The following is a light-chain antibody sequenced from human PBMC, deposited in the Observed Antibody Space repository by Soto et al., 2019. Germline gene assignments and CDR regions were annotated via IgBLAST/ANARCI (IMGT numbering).Light chain of an antibody. J-gene: IGKJ5*01. CDR3: QQYNTWPIT. V-gene: IGKV3-15*01. CDR2: GAS. Sequence: EIVMTQSPATLSVSPGETATLSCRASQSVSSNLGWYQQKPGQAPRLLIYGASTRATGIPARFSGSGSGTEFTLTISSLQSEDFADYSCQQYNTWPITFGQGTRLEI. CDR1: QSVSSN.